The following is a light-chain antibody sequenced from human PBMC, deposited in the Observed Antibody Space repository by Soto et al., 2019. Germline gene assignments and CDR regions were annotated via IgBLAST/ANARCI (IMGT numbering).Light chain of an antibody. CDR2: WAS. J-gene: IGKJ2*01. Sequence: DIVMTQSPDSLAVSLGERATINCKSSQSVLYSSNNKNYLAWYQQKPGQPPKLLIYWASTRESGVPDRVSGSGSGKDFTLTISSLQAEDVAVYYCQQYYSTPPYTFGQGTKLEIK. V-gene: IGKV4-1*01. CDR3: QQYYSTPPYT. CDR1: QSVLYSSNNKNY.